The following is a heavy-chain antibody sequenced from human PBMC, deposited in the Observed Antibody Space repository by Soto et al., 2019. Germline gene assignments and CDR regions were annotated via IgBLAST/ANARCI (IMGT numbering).Heavy chain of an antibody. V-gene: IGHV1-18*01. J-gene: IGHJ6*02. CDR1: GYTFTSYG. Sequence: ASVKASCKASGYTFTSYGISWVRPAPGQGLEWMGWISAYNGNTNSAQKLQGRVAMTTDTSTSTAYVELRSLRSDDTAVYYCARVCMVRGVIRNSYYYYCGMDGWGQGTTVTASS. CDR3: ARVCMVRGVIRNSYYYYCGMDG. D-gene: IGHD3-10*01. CDR2: ISAYNGNT.